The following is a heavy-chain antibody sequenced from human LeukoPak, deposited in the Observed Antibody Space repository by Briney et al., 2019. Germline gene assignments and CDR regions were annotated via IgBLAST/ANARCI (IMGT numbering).Heavy chain of an antibody. CDR3: ASSGSYRFGY. D-gene: IGHD1-26*01. J-gene: IGHJ4*02. Sequence: GGSLRLSCAASGFTFSRYTMNWVRQAPGKGLEWVSHISTSGSAMYYADSVKGRFTISRDNAKDSLYLQMNSLRDEDTAVYYCASSGSYRFGYWGQGTLVTVSS. V-gene: IGHV3-48*02. CDR2: ISTSGSAM. CDR1: GFTFSRYT.